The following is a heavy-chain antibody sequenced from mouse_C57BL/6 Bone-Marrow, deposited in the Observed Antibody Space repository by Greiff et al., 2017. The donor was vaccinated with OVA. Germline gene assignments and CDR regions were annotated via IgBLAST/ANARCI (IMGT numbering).Heavy chain of an antibody. J-gene: IGHJ3*01. V-gene: IGHV14-4*01. CDR2: IDPENGDT. CDR3: TFTGGFAY. Sequence: EVQLQESGAELVRPGASVKLSCTASGFNIKDDYMHWVKQRPEQGLEWIGWIDPENGDTEYASKFQGKATITAEKSSNTAYLQLSRLTSEDSAVYYCTFTGGFAYWGQGTLVTVSA. D-gene: IGHD1-1*01. CDR1: GFNIKDDY.